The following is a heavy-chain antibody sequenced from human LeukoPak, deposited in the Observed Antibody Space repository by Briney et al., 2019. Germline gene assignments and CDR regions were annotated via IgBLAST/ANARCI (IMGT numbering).Heavy chain of an antibody. V-gene: IGHV4-59*08. CDR3: ARRINYYDSSGYYYYGMDV. D-gene: IGHD3-22*01. CDR1: GGSISSYY. CDR2: IYYSGST. J-gene: IGHJ6*02. Sequence: SETLSLTCTVPGGSISSYYWTWIRQPPGKGLEWIGYIYYSGSTNYNPSLKSRVTISVDTSKSQFSLKLSSVTAADTAVYYCARRINYYDSSGYYYYGMDVWGQGTTVTVSS.